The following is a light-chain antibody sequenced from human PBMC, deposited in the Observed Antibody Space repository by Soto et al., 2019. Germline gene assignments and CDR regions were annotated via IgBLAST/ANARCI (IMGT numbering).Light chain of an antibody. V-gene: IGKV3-15*01. CDR1: QSVRSN. Sequence: EIVMTQSPATLSVSPGERATLSCRASQSVRSNLAWYQEKPGQAPRLRIYGASISDTGIPARFSGSGSGTEFTLTISSLQSADFAVDYCQQYNNWSYTFGQGTKLESK. J-gene: IGKJ2*01. CDR3: QQYNNWSYT. CDR2: GAS.